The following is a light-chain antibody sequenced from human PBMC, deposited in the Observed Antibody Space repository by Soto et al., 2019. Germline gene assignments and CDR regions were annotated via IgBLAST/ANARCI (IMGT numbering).Light chain of an antibody. CDR1: SSNIGAGYD. CDR3: QSYDSSLSGYV. J-gene: IGLJ1*01. V-gene: IGLV1-40*01. Sequence: QSVLTQPPSVSGAPGQRVTISCTGSSSNIGAGYDVHWYQHLPGTAPKLLIYANTNRPSGVTDRFSGFKSGTSASLAITGLRAEDEADYYCQSYDSSLSGYVFGTGTKVTVL. CDR2: ANT.